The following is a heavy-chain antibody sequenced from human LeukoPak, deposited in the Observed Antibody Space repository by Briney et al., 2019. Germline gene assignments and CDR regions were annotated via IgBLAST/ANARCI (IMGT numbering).Heavy chain of an antibody. V-gene: IGHV3-74*01. D-gene: IGHD2-15*01. Sequence: GGSLRLSCAASGFTFGSYWMHWVRQAPGKGLVWVSRINSDGSSTSHADSVKGRFTISRDNAKNTLYLQMNSLRAEDTAVYYCARDRLGGGRYLDVWGKGTTVTVSS. CDR2: INSDGSST. J-gene: IGHJ6*03. CDR1: GFTFGSYW. CDR3: ARDRLGGGRYLDV.